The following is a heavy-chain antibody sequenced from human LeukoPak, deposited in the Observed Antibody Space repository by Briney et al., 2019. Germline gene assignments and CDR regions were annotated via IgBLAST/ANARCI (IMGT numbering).Heavy chain of an antibody. Sequence: GGSLRLSCAASGFTFSSYSMNWVRQAPGKGLEWVSSISSSSSYIYYADSVKGRFTISRDNSKNTQSLQMSSLRAEDTAVYYCAKFSPYGGIVYWGQGTLVTVSS. CDR1: GFTFSSYS. V-gene: IGHV3-21*04. D-gene: IGHD4-23*01. J-gene: IGHJ4*02. CDR2: ISSSSSYI. CDR3: AKFSPYGGIVY.